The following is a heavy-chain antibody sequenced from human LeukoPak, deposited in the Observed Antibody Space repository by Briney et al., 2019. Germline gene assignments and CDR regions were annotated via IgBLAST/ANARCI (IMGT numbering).Heavy chain of an antibody. Sequence: PSETLSLTCTVSGGSISSYYWNWIRQPPGKGLEWIGYIYTSGSTNYNPSLKSRVTISVDTSKNQFSLKLSSVTAADTAVYYCARGKVLGGLNWFDPWGQGTQVTVSS. CDR3: ARGKVLGGLNWFDP. CDR1: GGSISSYY. V-gene: IGHV4-4*09. D-gene: IGHD3-16*01. CDR2: IYTSGST. J-gene: IGHJ5*02.